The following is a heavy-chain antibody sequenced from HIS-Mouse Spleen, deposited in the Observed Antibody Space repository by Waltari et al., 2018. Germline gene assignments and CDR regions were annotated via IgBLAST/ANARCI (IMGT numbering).Heavy chain of an antibody. CDR3: AREIPYSSSWYDWYFDL. D-gene: IGHD6-13*01. Sequence: QLQLQESGPGLVKPSETLSLTCTVSGGPIRSSSYYWGGIRQPPGKGLEWIGSIYYSGSTSYNPSLKSRVTISVDTSKNKFSLKLSSVTAADTAVYYCAREIPYSSSWYDWYFDLWGRGTLVTVSS. J-gene: IGHJ2*01. CDR1: GGPIRSSSYY. V-gene: IGHV4-39*07. CDR2: IYYSGST.